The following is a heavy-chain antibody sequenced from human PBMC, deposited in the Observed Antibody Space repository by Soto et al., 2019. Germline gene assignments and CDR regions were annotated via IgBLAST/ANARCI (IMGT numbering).Heavy chain of an antibody. Sequence: ASVKVSCKASGYTFTSYGISWVRQAPGQGLEWMGWMNPNSGNTGYAQKFQGRVTMTRDTSTSTVYMELSSLRSEDTAVYYCARDRVAAAVAGFDYWGQGTLVTVSS. CDR2: MNPNSGNT. J-gene: IGHJ4*02. D-gene: IGHD6-13*01. CDR1: GYTFTSYG. V-gene: IGHV1-8*02. CDR3: ARDRVAAAVAGFDY.